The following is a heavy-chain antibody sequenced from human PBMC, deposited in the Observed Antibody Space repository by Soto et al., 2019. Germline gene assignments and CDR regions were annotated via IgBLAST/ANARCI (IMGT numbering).Heavy chain of an antibody. D-gene: IGHD2-15*01. Sequence: SETLSLTCTVSCGSISSSSYYWGWIRQPPGKGLEWIGSIYYSGSTYYNPSLKSRVTISVDTSKNQFSLKLSSVTAADTAVYYCARHTPAIAISDHWGQGTLVTVSS. CDR3: ARHTPAIAISDH. J-gene: IGHJ4*02. CDR2: IYYSGST. V-gene: IGHV4-39*01. CDR1: CGSISSSSYY.